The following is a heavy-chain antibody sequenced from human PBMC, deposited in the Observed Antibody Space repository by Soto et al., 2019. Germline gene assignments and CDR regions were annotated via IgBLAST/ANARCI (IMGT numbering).Heavy chain of an antibody. CDR3: AAVSWSLGAFDI. J-gene: IGHJ3*02. Sequence: ASVKVSCKVSGYTLTELSMHWVRQAPGKGLEWMGGFDPEDGETIYAQKFQGRVTMTEDTSTDTAYMELSSLRSEDTAVYYCAAVSWSLGAFDIWGQGTMVTVS. V-gene: IGHV1-24*01. CDR2: FDPEDGET. D-gene: IGHD2-8*02. CDR1: GYTLTELS.